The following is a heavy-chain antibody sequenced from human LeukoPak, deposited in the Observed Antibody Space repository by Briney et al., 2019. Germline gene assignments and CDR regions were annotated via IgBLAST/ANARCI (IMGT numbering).Heavy chain of an antibody. CDR1: GYTFTNYA. Sequence: GASVKVSCKASGYTFTNYAISWVRQAPGQGLEWMGWISTYNGNTWYTQKLQGRVTMTTDTSTSTAYMELRSLRSDDTAVYYCARDRVRGSGRTTGDYWGQGTLVTVSS. CDR2: ISTYNGNT. CDR3: ARDRVRGSGRTTGDY. J-gene: IGHJ4*02. D-gene: IGHD3-10*01. V-gene: IGHV1-18*01.